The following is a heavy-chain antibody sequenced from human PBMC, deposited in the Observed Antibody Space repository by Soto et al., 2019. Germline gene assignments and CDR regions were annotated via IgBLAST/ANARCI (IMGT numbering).Heavy chain of an antibody. Sequence: GASVKVSCKTSGDSFNDYYIHWVRQAPGQGLEWMGWINPNGGVTKYAQKFRGRVTVTRDTSIRTVYMELSSLRSDDTAVYYCARESGGATATLDYYYFYMDVWGKGTTVTXSS. J-gene: IGHJ6*03. V-gene: IGHV1-2*02. CDR1: GDSFNDYY. CDR3: ARESGGATATLDYYYFYMDV. CDR2: INPNGGVT. D-gene: IGHD5-12*01.